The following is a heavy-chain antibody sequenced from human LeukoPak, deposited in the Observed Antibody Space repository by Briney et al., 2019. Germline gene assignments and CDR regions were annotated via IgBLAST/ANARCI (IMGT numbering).Heavy chain of an antibody. V-gene: IGHV1-69*06. D-gene: IGHD6-13*01. Sequence: ASVKVSCKASGGTFSSYAISWVRQAPGQGLEWVGGIIPIFGTANYAQKFQGRVTITADKSTSTAYMELSSLRSEDTAVYYCASGSSWYWWFDPWGQGTLVTVSS. J-gene: IGHJ5*02. CDR2: IIPIFGTA. CDR1: GGTFSSYA. CDR3: ASGSSWYWWFDP.